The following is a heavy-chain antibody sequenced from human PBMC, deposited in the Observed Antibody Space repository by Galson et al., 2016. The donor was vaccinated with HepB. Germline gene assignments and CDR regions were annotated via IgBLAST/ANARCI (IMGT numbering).Heavy chain of an antibody. J-gene: IGHJ3*01. D-gene: IGHD3-10*01. CDR1: GFTLSDSG. V-gene: IGHV3-30*03. CDR2: ISYSGSSK. CDR3: TTTGQRITRLRGATFFLDH. Sequence: SLRLSCAASGFTLSDSGVHWVRQSPGKGLEWAAFISYSGSSKYYADSVKGRFSISRDNSTATVSLLMHRLTPEDTAVYYCTTTGQRITRLRGATFFLDHWGQGTMVTVSS.